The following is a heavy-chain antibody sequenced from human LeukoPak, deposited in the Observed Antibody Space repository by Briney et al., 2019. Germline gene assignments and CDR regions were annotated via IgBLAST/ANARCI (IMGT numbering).Heavy chain of an antibody. D-gene: IGHD3-10*01. CDR3: ARNGYGSGSYKYD. CDR1: GYTFTNSY. CDR2: INPDGGNT. J-gene: IGHJ4*02. V-gene: IGHV1-46*01. Sequence: ASVKVSCKASGYTFTNSYIHWVRQAPGQVLEWMGLINPDGGNTNYAQNFQGRVTLTRDTSTSTVYMELSRLRSDDTAVYYCARNGYGSGSYKYDWGQGTLVTVSS.